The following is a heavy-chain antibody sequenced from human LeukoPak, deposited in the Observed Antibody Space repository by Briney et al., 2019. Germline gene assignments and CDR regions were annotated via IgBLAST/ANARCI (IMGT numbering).Heavy chain of an antibody. V-gene: IGHV4-39*07. D-gene: IGHD1-26*01. Sequence: SETLSLTCTVSGGSISSSSYYWGWIRQSPGKGLEWIGSIYYSGSTYYNPSLKSRVTISVDTSKNQFSLKLSSVTAADTAVYYCASLSGSYYYFDYWGQGTLVTVSS. J-gene: IGHJ4*02. CDR2: IYYSGST. CDR3: ASLSGSYYYFDY. CDR1: GGSISSSSYY.